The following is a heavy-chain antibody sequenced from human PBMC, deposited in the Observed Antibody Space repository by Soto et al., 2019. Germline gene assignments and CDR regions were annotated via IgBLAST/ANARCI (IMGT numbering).Heavy chain of an antibody. Sequence: QVQLVQSGAELKKPGSSVKVSCKASGGTFSSHAISWVRQAPGQGLEWMGGIIPIFGSAIYAQNFQGRVAITADHSTSTAYMELSSLISEDTAIYFCARDSHPPAYSGDIMRWDVWGQGTTVTVSA. CDR2: IIPIFGSA. J-gene: IGHJ6*01. CDR3: ARDSHPPAYSGDIMRWDV. D-gene: IGHD2-15*01. CDR1: GGTFSSHA. V-gene: IGHV1-69*01.